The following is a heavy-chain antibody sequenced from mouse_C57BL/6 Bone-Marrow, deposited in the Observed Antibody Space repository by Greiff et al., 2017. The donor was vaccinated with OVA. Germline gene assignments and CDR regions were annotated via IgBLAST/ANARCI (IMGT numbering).Heavy chain of an antibody. CDR3: ARGDGTKGFAY. D-gene: IGHD2-1*01. CDR2: IDPSDSYT. V-gene: IGHV1-50*01. Sequence: QVQLQQPGAELVKPGASVKLSCKASGYTFTSYWMQWVKQRPGQGLEWIGEIDPSDSYTNYNQKFKGKATLTVVTSSSTAYMQLSSLTSEDSAVYYCARGDGTKGFAYWGQGTLVTGSA. J-gene: IGHJ3*01. CDR1: GYTFTSYW.